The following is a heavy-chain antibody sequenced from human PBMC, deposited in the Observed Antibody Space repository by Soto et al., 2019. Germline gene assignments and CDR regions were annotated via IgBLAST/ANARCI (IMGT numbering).Heavy chain of an antibody. Sequence: PGESLKISCKTSGYSFGNYWIGWVRQMPGKGLEWMGIIYPGDSDTRYSPSFQGQVTISADESISTAYLQWSSLKASDTGMYYCAIDYGNMGWYCYYAMDVCGQGTTVTAP. CDR1: GYSFGNYW. V-gene: IGHV5-51*01. CDR2: IYPGDSDT. D-gene: IGHD4-4*01. CDR3: AIDYGNMGWYCYYAMDV. J-gene: IGHJ6*02.